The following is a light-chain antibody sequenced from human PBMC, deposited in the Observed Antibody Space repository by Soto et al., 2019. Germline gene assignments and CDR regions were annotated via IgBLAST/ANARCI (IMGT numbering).Light chain of an antibody. CDR1: QSISIN. J-gene: IGKJ1*01. CDR2: GAA. Sequence: EIVMTQSPATLSVSPGERATLSCRASQSISINLAWYQQNPGQTPRLLIYGAATRATGIPARFSGSASGREFILTISSLQSEDFTVYYCQQSNDWPQTFGQGTKVEIK. V-gene: IGKV3-15*01. CDR3: QQSNDWPQT.